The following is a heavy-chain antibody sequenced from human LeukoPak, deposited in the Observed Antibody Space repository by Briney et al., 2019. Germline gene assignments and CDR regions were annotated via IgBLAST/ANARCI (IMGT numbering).Heavy chain of an antibody. CDR1: GYTFTSYD. CDR3: ARDVAAAGYNWFDP. CDR2: MNPNSGNT. Sequence: GASVKVSCKASGYTFTSYDINWVRQATGQGLEWMGWMNPNSGNTGYAQKFQGKVTMTRNTSISTAYIELSSLRSEDTAVYYCARDVAAAGYNWFDPWGQGTLVTVSS. J-gene: IGHJ5*02. V-gene: IGHV1-8*01. D-gene: IGHD6-13*01.